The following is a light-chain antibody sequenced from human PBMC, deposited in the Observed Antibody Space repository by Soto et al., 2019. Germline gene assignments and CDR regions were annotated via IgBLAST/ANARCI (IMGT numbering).Light chain of an antibody. CDR1: SSDVGSYNL. V-gene: IGLV2-23*01. Sequence: QSALTQPASVSGSPGQSITISCTGTSSDVGSYNLVSWYQQHPGKAPKLMIYEGSKRPSGVSNRFSGSKSGNTASLTISGLQAEDEADHYCCSYPCSSTFVFGTGTKAPVL. CDR2: EGS. CDR3: CSYPCSSTFV. J-gene: IGLJ1*01.